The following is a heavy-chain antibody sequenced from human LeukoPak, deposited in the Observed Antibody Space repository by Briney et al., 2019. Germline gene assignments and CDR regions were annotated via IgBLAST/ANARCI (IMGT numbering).Heavy chain of an antibody. CDR3: ASHGYWIRNDAFDI. Sequence: SETLSLTCTVSGGSISGYYWSWIRQPPGKGLEWIGYIYYSGSTNYNPSLKSRVTISVDTSKNQFSLKLSSVTAADTAVYYCASHGYWIRNDAFDIWGQGTMVTVSS. D-gene: IGHD3-22*01. J-gene: IGHJ3*02. CDR1: GGSISGYY. V-gene: IGHV4-59*01. CDR2: IYYSGST.